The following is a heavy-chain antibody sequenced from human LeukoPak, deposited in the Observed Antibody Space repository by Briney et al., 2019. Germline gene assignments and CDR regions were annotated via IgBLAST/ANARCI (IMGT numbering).Heavy chain of an antibody. CDR2: INPNSGDT. D-gene: IGHD1-7*01. CDR1: GYTFTDYY. V-gene: IGHV1-2*02. J-gene: IGHJ4*02. Sequence: ASVKVSGKASGYTFTDYYTHWVRQAPGQRLEWMGWINPNSGDTKYAQKFQDRVTMTRDTSISTAYVELSGLTSDDTAVYYCARGSALQGTRFPFAYWGQGTLVTVSS. CDR3: ARGSALQGTRFPFAY.